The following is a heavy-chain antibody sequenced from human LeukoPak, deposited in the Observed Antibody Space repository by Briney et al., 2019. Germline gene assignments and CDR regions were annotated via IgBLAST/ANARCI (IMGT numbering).Heavy chain of an antibody. Sequence: PSETLSLTCAVSGGSISSSNWWSWVRQPPGKGLEWIGEIYHSGSTNYNPSLKSRVTISVDTSKNQFSLKLSSVTAADTAVYYCATTYDILTGYPLFGYWGQGTLVTVSS. V-gene: IGHV4-4*02. CDR2: IYHSGST. D-gene: IGHD3-9*01. CDR3: ATTYDILTGYPLFGY. CDR1: GGSISSSNW. J-gene: IGHJ4*02.